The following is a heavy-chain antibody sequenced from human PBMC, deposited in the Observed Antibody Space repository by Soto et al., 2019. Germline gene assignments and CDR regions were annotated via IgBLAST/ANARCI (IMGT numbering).Heavy chain of an antibody. V-gene: IGHV3-11*01. CDR3: ARAFRDGAFDV. J-gene: IGHJ3*01. Sequence: QVQLVESGGDLVKPGGSLRLSCAASGFTFSDYYMSWVRQAPGEGLEWVSYISSSGTIIYYADSVKGRFTISRDNAKNSLYMQMNTLSAEDTAVYYCARAFRDGAFDVWGQGAMVTVSS. CDR1: GFTFSDYY. CDR2: ISSSGTII.